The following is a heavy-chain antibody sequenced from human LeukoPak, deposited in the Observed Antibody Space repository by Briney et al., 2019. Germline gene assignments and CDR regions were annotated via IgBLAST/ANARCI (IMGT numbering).Heavy chain of an antibody. CDR3: ASAGHDGIGYKVC. Sequence: PSETLSLTCAVSGVSISSSNWWSWVRQPPGKGLEWIGEIYHSGSANYNPSLKSRVTISVDKSENQFSLRLSSVTAADTAVYYCASAGHDGIGYKVCWGQGTLVTVSS. D-gene: IGHD3-22*01. CDR2: IYHSGSA. CDR1: GVSISSSNW. J-gene: IGHJ4*02. V-gene: IGHV4-4*02.